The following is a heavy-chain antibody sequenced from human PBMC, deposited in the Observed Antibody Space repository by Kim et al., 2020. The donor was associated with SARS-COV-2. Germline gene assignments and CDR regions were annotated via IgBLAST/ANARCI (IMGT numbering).Heavy chain of an antibody. D-gene: IGHD3-22*01. CDR1: GFTFSSYW. J-gene: IGHJ2*01. Sequence: GGSLRLSCAASGFTFSSYWMSWVRQAPGKGLEWVANIKQDGSEKYYVDSVKGRFTISRDNAKNSLYLQMNSLRAEDTAVYYCAGEGPEEMYYYDSRGYRRSWYFDLWGRGTLAT. CDR2: IKQDGSEK. CDR3: AGEGPEEMYYYDSRGYRRSWYFDL. V-gene: IGHV3-7*01.